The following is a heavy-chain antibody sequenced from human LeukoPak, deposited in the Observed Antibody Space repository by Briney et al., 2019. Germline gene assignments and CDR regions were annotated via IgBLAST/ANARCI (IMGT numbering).Heavy chain of an antibody. D-gene: IGHD3-22*01. V-gene: IGHV3-74*01. Sequence: AGGSLRLSCAASGFTFSSYWMHWVRQAPGKGLVWVSRINSDGSSTSYADSVKGRFTISRDNAKNTLYLQMNSLRAEDTAVYYCAKDGPSYYYDSSGSDRYYFDYWGQGTLVTVSS. CDR2: INSDGSST. CDR1: GFTFSSYW. J-gene: IGHJ4*02. CDR3: AKDGPSYYYDSSGSDRYYFDY.